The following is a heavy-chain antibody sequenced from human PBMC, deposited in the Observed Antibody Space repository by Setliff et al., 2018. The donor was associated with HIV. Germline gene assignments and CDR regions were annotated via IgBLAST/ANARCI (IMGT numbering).Heavy chain of an antibody. J-gene: IGHJ5*02. D-gene: IGHD6-19*01. CDR2: INHSGST. V-gene: IGHV4-34*01. CDR3: ARGRGSSPYRWFDP. CDR1: GGSFSGYY. Sequence: SETLSLTCAVYGGSFSGYYWSWIRQPPGKGLEWIGEINHSGSTNYNPSLKSRVSISVDTSKNQFSLKLSSVTPADTAVYYCARGRGSSPYRWFDPWGQGTLVTV.